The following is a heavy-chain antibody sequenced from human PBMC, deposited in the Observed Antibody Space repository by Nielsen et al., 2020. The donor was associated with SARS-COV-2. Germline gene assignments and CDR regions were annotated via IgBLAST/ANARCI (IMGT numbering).Heavy chain of an antibody. D-gene: IGHD1-26*01. CDR2: ISYDGSNK. Sequence: GESLKISCAASGFTFSSYAMHWVRQAPGKGLEWVAVISYDGSNKYYAGSVKGRFTISRDNSKNTLYLQMNSLRAEDTAVYYCARPKSGSYFDAFDIWGQGTMVTVSS. CDR3: ARPKSGSYFDAFDI. V-gene: IGHV3-30-3*01. CDR1: GFTFSSYA. J-gene: IGHJ3*02.